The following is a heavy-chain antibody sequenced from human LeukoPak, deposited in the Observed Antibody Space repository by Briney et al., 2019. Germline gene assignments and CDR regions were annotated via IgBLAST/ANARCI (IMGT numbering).Heavy chain of an antibody. V-gene: IGHV4-31*03. Sequence: TSQTLSLTCTVSGGSISSGGYSWSWIRQHPGKGLEWIGYIYYSGTTNYNPSLKSRVTISVDTSKNQFSLKLSSVTAADTAVYYCASYYYDSRGRNAEYFQHWGQGTLVTVSS. CDR3: ASYYYDSRGRNAEYFQH. J-gene: IGHJ1*01. CDR1: GGSISSGGYS. D-gene: IGHD3-22*01. CDR2: IYYSGTT.